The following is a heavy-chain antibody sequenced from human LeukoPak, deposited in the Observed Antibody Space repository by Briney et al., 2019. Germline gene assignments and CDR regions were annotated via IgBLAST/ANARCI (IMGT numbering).Heavy chain of an antibody. V-gene: IGHV3-30*18. CDR3: AKRDYFGSVDSYYAMDV. J-gene: IGHJ6*02. D-gene: IGHD3-10*01. CDR1: GFTFSSYG. CDR2: ISYDGNNQ. Sequence: PGGSLRLSCAASGFTFSSYGMHWVRQAPGKGLEWVAVISYDGNNQYYGVSVKGRFTISRDNSKNTLYLQMNSLGVEDTAVYYCAKRDYFGSVDSYYAMDVWGQGTTVTVSS.